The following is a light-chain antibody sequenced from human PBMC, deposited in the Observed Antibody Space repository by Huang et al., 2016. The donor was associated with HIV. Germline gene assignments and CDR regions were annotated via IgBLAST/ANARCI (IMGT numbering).Light chain of an antibody. Sequence: DIQMTQSPSSLSASVGDRVTITCQASQDISNYLNWYQQKPGKAPKLVIYDAFNLQTGVPSRFSGSGFGTDFTLTISSLQPEDVATYYCQQYDIRYSFGQGTKLEIK. CDR1: QDISNY. V-gene: IGKV1-33*01. J-gene: IGKJ2*01. CDR3: QQYDIRYS. CDR2: DAF.